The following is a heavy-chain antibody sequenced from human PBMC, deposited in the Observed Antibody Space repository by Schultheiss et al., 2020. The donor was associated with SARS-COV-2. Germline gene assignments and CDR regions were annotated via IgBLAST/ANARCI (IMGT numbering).Heavy chain of an antibody. CDR3: ARDQGYCSSTSCQSRYYMDV. D-gene: IGHD2-2*01. Sequence: GGSLRLSCAASGFTFSSYSMNWVRQAPGKGLEWVSRINSDGSASSYADSVQGRFTISRDNAKKSLYLEMNSLRAEDTAVYYCARDQGYCSSTSCQSRYYMDVWGKGTTVTVSS. CDR2: INSDGSAS. J-gene: IGHJ6*03. V-gene: IGHV3-74*01. CDR1: GFTFSSYS.